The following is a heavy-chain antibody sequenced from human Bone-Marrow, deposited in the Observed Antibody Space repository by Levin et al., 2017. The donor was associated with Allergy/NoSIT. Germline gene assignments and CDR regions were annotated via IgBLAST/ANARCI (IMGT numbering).Heavy chain of an antibody. V-gene: IGHV3-66*01. Sequence: GESLKISCAASGFTVSSNYMSWVRQAPGKGLEWVSVIYSGGSTYYADSVKGRFTISRDISKNTLYLQMNSLRAEDTAVYYCAREWFGTYFDYWGQGTLVTVSS. J-gene: IGHJ4*02. CDR1: GFTVSSNY. CDR2: IYSGGST. D-gene: IGHD3-10*01. CDR3: AREWFGTYFDY.